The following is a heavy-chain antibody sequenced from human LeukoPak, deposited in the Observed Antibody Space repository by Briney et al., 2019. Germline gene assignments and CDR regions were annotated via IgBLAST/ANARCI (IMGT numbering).Heavy chain of an antibody. Sequence: GGSLRLSCAASGFTFSSYSMNWVRQAPGKGLEWVSYISDSSSTIYYADSVKGRFTISRDNAKNSLYLQMNSLRDEDTAVYYCAIDAWELPLDAFDIWGQGTMVTVSS. V-gene: IGHV3-48*02. CDR3: AIDAWELPLDAFDI. CDR2: ISDSSSTI. CDR1: GFTFSSYS. D-gene: IGHD1-26*01. J-gene: IGHJ3*02.